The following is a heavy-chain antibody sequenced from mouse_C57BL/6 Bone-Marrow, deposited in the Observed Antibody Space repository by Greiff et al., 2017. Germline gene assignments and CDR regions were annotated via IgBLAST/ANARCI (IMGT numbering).Heavy chain of an antibody. D-gene: IGHD1-1*01. CDR1: GYAFSSYW. J-gene: IGHJ3*01. CDR3: ARYDYYGSALFAY. V-gene: IGHV1-80*01. Sequence: VQLQQSGAELVKPGASVKISCKASGYAFSSYWMNWVKPRPGKGLAWIGQLYPGDGDTNYNGKFKGKATLTADKSSSTAYMQLSSLTAEDSAVYVCARYDYYGSALFAYWGQGTLVTVSA. CDR2: LYPGDGDT.